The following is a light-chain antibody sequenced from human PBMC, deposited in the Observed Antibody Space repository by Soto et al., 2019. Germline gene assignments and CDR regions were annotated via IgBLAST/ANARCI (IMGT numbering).Light chain of an antibody. CDR3: QQYDSSPPIT. J-gene: IGKJ5*01. CDR1: QSVSSSY. Sequence: EIVMTQSPATLSVSPGERATLSCRASQSVSSSYLAWYQQKPGQAPRLLIYGASSRATGIPDRFSGSGSGTDSTLTISRLEPEDFAVYYCQQYDSSPPITFGQGTRLEIK. CDR2: GAS. V-gene: IGKV3-20*01.